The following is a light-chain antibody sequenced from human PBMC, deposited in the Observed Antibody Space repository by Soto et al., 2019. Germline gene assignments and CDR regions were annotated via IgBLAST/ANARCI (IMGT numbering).Light chain of an antibody. CDR1: SSNIGNNY. CDR2: DNN. J-gene: IGLJ2*01. Sequence: QSALTQPPSLSAAPGQKVTISCAGSSSNIGNNYVSWYQQLPGTAPKLLIYDNNKRPSGIPDRFSGSKSGTSATLGITGLQTGDEADYYCGTWDSSLSAVVFGGGTKLTVL. V-gene: IGLV1-51*01. CDR3: GTWDSSLSAVV.